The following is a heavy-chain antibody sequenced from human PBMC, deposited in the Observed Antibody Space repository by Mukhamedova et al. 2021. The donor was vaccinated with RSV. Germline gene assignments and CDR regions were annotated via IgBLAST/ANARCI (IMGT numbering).Heavy chain of an antibody. J-gene: IGHJ4*02. D-gene: IGHD4-23*01. CDR3: ARDPLNSAFDY. CDR2: LKSIVNGGTT. Sequence: GKGLEWVGRLKSIVNGGTTDYTAAVQGRFTISRDDSKNTLYLEMNSLRAEDSAVYYCARDPLNSAFDYWGRGTLVTVSS. V-gene: IGHV3-15*07.